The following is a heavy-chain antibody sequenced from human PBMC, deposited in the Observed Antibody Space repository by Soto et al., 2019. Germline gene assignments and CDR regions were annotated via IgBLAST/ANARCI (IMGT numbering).Heavy chain of an antibody. D-gene: IGHD1-7*01. Sequence: SETLSLTCTVSGGSIGSGDYYWSWIRQPPGKGLEWMGYIHYSGRAYYNPTPKSRVTISVDMSMTQFSLKLSSVTAEDTAVYHCARGREAWNSPFGYWGQGTRVTVSS. J-gene: IGHJ4*02. CDR2: IHYSGRA. V-gene: IGHV4-30-4*01. CDR1: GGSIGSGDYY. CDR3: ARGREAWNSPFGY.